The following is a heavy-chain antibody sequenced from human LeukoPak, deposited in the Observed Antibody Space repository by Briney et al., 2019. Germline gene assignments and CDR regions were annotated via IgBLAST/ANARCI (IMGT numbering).Heavy chain of an antibody. D-gene: IGHD3-16*02. CDR3: ARVADYVWGNYRHLDY. CDR2: ITGLSTYI. Sequence: PGGSLRLSCAASGFIFRSYSMNWVRQTPGKGLEWVSSITGLSTYIYYADSVKGRFTISRDNAKNSLYLQMNSLRAEDTAIYYCARVADYVWGNYRHLDYWGQGTLVTVSS. J-gene: IGHJ4*02. V-gene: IGHV3-21*01. CDR1: GFIFRSYS.